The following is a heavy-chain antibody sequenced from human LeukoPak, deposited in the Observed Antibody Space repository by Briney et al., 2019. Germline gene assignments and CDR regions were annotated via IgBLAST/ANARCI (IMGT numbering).Heavy chain of an antibody. V-gene: IGHV4-39*01. CDR2: VFYTGST. CDR1: GVSIISSNYY. D-gene: IGHD6-13*01. CDR3: ARRLGSSADGILKYYFDY. Sequence: PSETLSLTCTVSGVSIISSNYYWGWFRQPPGKGLEWIARVFYTGSTRHNPSLKSRVTISVDTSKNEFSLNLSSVTAEDTAVYYCARRLGSSADGILKYYFDYWGQGTLVTVSS. J-gene: IGHJ4*02.